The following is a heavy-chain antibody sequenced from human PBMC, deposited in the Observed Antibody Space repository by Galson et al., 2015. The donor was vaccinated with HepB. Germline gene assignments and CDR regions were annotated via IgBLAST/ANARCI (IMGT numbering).Heavy chain of an antibody. CDR2: IKTDGGLT. V-gene: IGHV3-74*03. CDR1: GFTFSSYW. D-gene: IGHD6-6*01. CDR3: AKDVTSSSVWYFDL. J-gene: IGHJ2*01. Sequence: SLRLSCAASGFTFSSYWMHWVRQAPGKGPVWVSRIKTDGGLTTYADSVKGRFTISRDNAKNTLYLQTNSLRAEDTAVYYCAKDVTSSSVWYFDLWGRGTLVTVSS.